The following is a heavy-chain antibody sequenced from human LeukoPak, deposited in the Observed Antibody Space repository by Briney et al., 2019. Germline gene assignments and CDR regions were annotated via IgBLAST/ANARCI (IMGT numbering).Heavy chain of an antibody. CDR2: INHSGST. CDR1: GGSVSSGTYY. D-gene: IGHD6-13*01. V-gene: IGHV4-61*01. Sequence: PSETLSLTCTVSGGSVSSGTYYWNWIRQPPGKGLEWIGEINHSGSTNYNPSLKSRVTISVDTSKNQFSLKLSSVTAADTAVYYCARGGPGYSSSWYDYWGQGTLVTVSS. CDR3: ARGGPGYSSSWYDY. J-gene: IGHJ4*02.